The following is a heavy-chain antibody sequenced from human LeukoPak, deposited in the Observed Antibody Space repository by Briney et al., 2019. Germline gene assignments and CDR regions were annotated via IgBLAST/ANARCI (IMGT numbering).Heavy chain of an antibody. CDR2: ISAYNGNT. J-gene: IGHJ4*02. CDR3: ARGGIGGGTYYYY. D-gene: IGHD6-13*01. V-gene: IGHV1-18*01. Sequence: ASVKVSCKASGYTFSSYGINWVRPAPGQGLEWMGWISAYNGNTIYAEKLQGRVTMTTDTSTSTAYMDLRSLRSDDTAVYYCARGGIGGGTYYYYWGQGTLVTVSS. CDR1: GYTFSSYG.